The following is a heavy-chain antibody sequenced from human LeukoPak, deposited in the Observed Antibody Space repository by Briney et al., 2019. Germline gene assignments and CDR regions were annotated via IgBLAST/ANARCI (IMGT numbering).Heavy chain of an antibody. CDR2: ISDSGGST. J-gene: IGHJ5*02. V-gene: IGHV3-23*01. Sequence: PGGSLRLSCAASGFTFSNYDMSWVRQAPGKGLEWASSISDSGGSTYYADSVKGRFTISRDNSKNTLYLQMTNLRAADTAVYYCATDLSRAVAADWFDPWDQGSLVTVSS. D-gene: IGHD6-19*01. CDR1: GFTFSNYD. CDR3: ATDLSRAVAADWFDP.